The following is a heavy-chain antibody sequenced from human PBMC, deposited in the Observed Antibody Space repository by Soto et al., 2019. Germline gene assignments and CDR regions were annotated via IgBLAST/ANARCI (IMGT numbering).Heavy chain of an antibody. D-gene: IGHD5-12*01. CDR2: ISAYNGNT. V-gene: IGHV1-18*01. CDR1: GYTFTIYG. Sequence: ASLKVSCKASGYTFTIYGISWVRQAPGQGLEWMGWISAYNGNTNYAQKLQGRVTMTTDTSTSTAYMELRSLRSDDTAVYYCARAPMEWRRLRDDAFDIWGQGTMVTVSS. J-gene: IGHJ3*02. CDR3: ARAPMEWRRLRDDAFDI.